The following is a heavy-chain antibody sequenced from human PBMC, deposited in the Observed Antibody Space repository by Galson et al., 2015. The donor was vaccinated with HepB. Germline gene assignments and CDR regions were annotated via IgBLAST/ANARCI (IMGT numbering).Heavy chain of an antibody. CDR2: IKQDGSEK. J-gene: IGHJ4*02. CDR1: GFTFSSYW. CDR3: ARAWIFGDPTHFDY. D-gene: IGHD3-10*01. Sequence: SLRLSCAASGFTFSSYWMSWVRQAPGKGLEWVANIKQDGSEKYYVDSVKGRFTISRDNAKNSLYLQMNSLRAEDTAVYYCARAWIFGDPTHFDYWGQGTLVTVSS. V-gene: IGHV3-7*03.